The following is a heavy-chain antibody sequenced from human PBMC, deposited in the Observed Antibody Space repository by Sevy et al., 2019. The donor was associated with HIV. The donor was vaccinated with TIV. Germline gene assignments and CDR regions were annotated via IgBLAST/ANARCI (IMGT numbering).Heavy chain of an antibody. D-gene: IGHD6-6*01. Sequence: SETLSLTCTVSGGSISSYYWSWIRQPPGKGLEWIGYIYYSGSTNYNPSLKSRVTISVDTPKNQFSLKLSSVTAADTAVYYCARDRLSDAFDIWGQGTMVTVSS. V-gene: IGHV4-59*13. J-gene: IGHJ3*02. CDR2: IYYSGST. CDR3: ARDRLSDAFDI. CDR1: GGSISSYY.